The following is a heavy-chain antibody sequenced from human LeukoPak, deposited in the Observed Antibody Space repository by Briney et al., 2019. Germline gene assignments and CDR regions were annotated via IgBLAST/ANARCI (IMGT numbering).Heavy chain of an antibody. D-gene: IGHD1-26*01. V-gene: IGHV2-70*11. CDR2: IGWVDDK. CDR1: RFSLSTSSMC. J-gene: IGHJ4*02. Sequence: SGPALVNPKQTLTLTCTFSRFSLSTSSMCVSWIRQPPGKALEWLARIGWVDDKYYSTSLKTRLTISKDTSKSQVVLTITNMDPGDTATYYCARMITLSDGRYSSKTLHYWGQGTLVTVSS. CDR3: ARMITLSDGRYSSKTLHY.